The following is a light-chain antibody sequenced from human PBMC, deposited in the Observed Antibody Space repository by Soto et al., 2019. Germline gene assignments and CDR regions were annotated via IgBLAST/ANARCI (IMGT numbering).Light chain of an antibody. V-gene: IGLV2-14*01. CDR3: SSHRSTSTLV. Sequence: QSALTQPASVSGSPEQSITISCTGTSSDVGDYNFVSWYQQHPGKAPKLMIYEVSSRPSGVSNRFSGSKSGDTASLTISGLQAEDEADYYCSSHRSTSTLVFGTGTKLTVL. CDR1: SSDVGDYNF. CDR2: EVS. J-gene: IGLJ1*01.